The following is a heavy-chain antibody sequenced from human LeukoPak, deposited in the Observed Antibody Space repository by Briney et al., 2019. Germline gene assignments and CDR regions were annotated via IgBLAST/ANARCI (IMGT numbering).Heavy chain of an antibody. CDR3: ARGEIAYFDY. V-gene: IGHV4-31*03. CDR1: GGSISSGGYY. CDR2: IYYSGST. Sequence: SETLSLTCTVSGGSISSGGYYWSWIRQHPGKGLEWIGYIYYSGSTYYNPSLKSRVTISVDTSKNQFSLKLSSVTAADTAVYYCARGEIAYFDYWGQGTLVTVSS. J-gene: IGHJ4*02.